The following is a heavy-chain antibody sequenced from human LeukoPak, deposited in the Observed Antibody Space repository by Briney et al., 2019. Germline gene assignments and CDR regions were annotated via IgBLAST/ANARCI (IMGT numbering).Heavy chain of an antibody. CDR2: IHHSGST. Sequence: SETLSLTCAVYVDSFSDHYWTWIRQPPGKGLEWIGEIHHSGSTNYRLSLKSRVSISVDMSKNQFSLKLTSVTAADTAVYYCARSPATGWSNFDYWGQGTLVTVSS. CDR3: ARSPATGWSNFDY. V-gene: IGHV4-34*01. J-gene: IGHJ4*02. D-gene: IGHD6-19*01. CDR1: VDSFSDHY.